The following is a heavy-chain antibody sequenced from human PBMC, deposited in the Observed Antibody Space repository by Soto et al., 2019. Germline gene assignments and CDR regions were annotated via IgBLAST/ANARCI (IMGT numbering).Heavy chain of an antibody. Sequence: QVQLQESGPGLVKPSQTLSLTCTVSGGSISSGGYYWSWIRQHPGKGLEWIGYIYYSGSTYYNPSLTTRVTISVDTSKNQLSQKLSSVIGADTAVYYCAREQGGDSYHFDFWGQGTLVTVSS. V-gene: IGHV4-31*03. D-gene: IGHD2-21*02. CDR3: AREQGGDSYHFDF. J-gene: IGHJ4*02. CDR1: GGSISSGGYY. CDR2: IYYSGST.